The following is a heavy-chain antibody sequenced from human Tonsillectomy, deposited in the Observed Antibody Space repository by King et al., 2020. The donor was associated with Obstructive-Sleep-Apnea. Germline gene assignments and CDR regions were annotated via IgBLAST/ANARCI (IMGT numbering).Heavy chain of an antibody. D-gene: IGHD1-26*01. CDR3: ARAGWEVLPYFDH. J-gene: IGHJ4*02. V-gene: IGHV1-46*01. CDR2: INPSGGST. CDR1: GNTFTSHY. Sequence: QLVQSGAEVKKPGASLKVSCKASGNTFTSHYLHWVRQAPGQGLEWMGIINPSGGSTTYAQKFQGSVTMTRDTSTSTVYMELSNLRFEDTAVYYCARAGWEVLPYFDHWGQGTLVTVSS.